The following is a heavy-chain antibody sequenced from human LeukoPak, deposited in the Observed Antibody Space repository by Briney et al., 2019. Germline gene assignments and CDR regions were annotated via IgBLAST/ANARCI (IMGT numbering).Heavy chain of an antibody. CDR3: ARDAALTVTMAYY. Sequence: SVKVSCKASGGTFSSYTISWVRQAPGQGLEWMGRIIPILGTANYAQKFQGRVTITADKSTSTAYMELSSLRSEDTAVYYCARDAALTVTMAYYWGQGTLVTVSS. CDR2: IIPILGTA. D-gene: IGHD4-11*01. CDR1: GGTFSSYT. J-gene: IGHJ4*02. V-gene: IGHV1-69*08.